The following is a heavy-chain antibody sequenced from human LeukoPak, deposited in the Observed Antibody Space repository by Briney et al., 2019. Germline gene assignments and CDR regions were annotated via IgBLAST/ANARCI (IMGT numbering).Heavy chain of an antibody. CDR1: GYTFTSYY. Sequence: ASVKVSCKASGYTFTSYYMHWVRQAPGQGLEWMGIINPSGGSTSYAQKFQGRVTMTRDTSISTAYMELSRLRSDDTAVYYCARVRYGSGSSIDYWGQGTLVTVSS. CDR2: INPSGGST. D-gene: IGHD3-10*01. J-gene: IGHJ4*02. V-gene: IGHV1-46*01. CDR3: ARVRYGSGSSIDY.